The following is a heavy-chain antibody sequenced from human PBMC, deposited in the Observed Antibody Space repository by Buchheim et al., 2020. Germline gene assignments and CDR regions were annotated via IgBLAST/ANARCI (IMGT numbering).Heavy chain of an antibody. Sequence: EGQLVESGGGLVQPGGSLRLSCAASGFTFSSYWMHWVRQAPGKGLVWVSRINSDGSSTSYADSVKGRFTISRDNAKNTLYLPMNSLRAEDTAVYYCARDPPSSIAALNRGMDVWGQGTT. D-gene: IGHD6-6*01. CDR2: INSDGSST. V-gene: IGHV3-74*01. CDR1: GFTFSSYW. J-gene: IGHJ6*02. CDR3: ARDPPSSIAALNRGMDV.